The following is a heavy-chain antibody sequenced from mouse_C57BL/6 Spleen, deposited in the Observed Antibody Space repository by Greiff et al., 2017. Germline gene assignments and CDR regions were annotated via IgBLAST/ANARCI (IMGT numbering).Heavy chain of an antibody. CDR1: GYTFTDYY. CDR3: ARGTTEYQGAY. CDR2: INPNNGGT. V-gene: IGHV1-26*01. D-gene: IGHD1-1*01. J-gene: IGHJ3*01. Sequence: EVQLQQSGPELVKPGASVKISCKASGYTFTDYYMNWVKQSHGKSLEWIGDINPNNGGTSYNQKFKGKATLTVDKSSSTAYMELRSLTSEDSAVYYCARGTTEYQGAYWGQGTLVTVSA.